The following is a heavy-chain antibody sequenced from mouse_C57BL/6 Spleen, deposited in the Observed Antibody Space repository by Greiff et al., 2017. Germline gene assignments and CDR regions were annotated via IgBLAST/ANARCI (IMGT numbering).Heavy chain of an antibody. Sequence: QVQLQQPGAELVMPGASVKLSCKASGYTFTSYWMHWVKQRPGQGLEWIGEIDPSDSYTNYNQKFKGKSTLTVDKSSSTAYMQLSSLTSGDSAVYYCARRAYGKDAMDYWGQGTSVTVSS. J-gene: IGHJ4*01. CDR3: ARRAYGKDAMDY. CDR2: IDPSDSYT. D-gene: IGHD2-10*02. V-gene: IGHV1-69*01. CDR1: GYTFTSYW.